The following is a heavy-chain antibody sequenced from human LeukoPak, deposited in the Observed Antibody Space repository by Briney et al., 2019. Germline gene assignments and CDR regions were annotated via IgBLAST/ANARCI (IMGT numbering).Heavy chain of an antibody. V-gene: IGHV4-59*08. J-gene: IGHJ5*02. CDR2: IYYSGTT. Sequence: PSETLSLTCTVSGVSIADYYWSWIRQPPGKGLEWIAYIYYSGTTIYNPSLKSRVTISIDTPNQQFSLSLTSVTAADTALYFCARHPRWPRYDSGNNWFDTWGQGTLVTVSS. D-gene: IGHD3-10*01. CDR1: GVSIADYY. CDR3: ARHPRWPRYDSGNNWFDT.